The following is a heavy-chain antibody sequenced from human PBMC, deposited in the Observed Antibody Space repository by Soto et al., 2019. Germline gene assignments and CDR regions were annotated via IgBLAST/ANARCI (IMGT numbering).Heavy chain of an antibody. Sequence: SLRLSCAASGFTFSSYAMHWVRQAPGKGQEWVAVISYDGSNKYYADSVKGRFTISRDNSKNTLYLQMNSLRAEDTAVYYCAKDLSGYDFWSGMDYYYYGMDVWGQGTTVTVSS. D-gene: IGHD3-3*01. CDR2: ISYDGSNK. CDR3: AKDLSGYDFWSGMDYYYYGMDV. CDR1: GFTFSSYA. V-gene: IGHV3-30-3*01. J-gene: IGHJ6*02.